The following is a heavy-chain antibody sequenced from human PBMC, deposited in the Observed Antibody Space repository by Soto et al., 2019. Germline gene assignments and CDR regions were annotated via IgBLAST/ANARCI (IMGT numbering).Heavy chain of an antibody. J-gene: IGHJ4*02. Sequence: ETLSLTCTVSGGSISSYYWSWIRQPPGKGLEWIGYIYYSGSTNYNPSLKSRVTISVDTSKNQFSLKLSSVTAADTAVYYCARTLAFNWNYFDYWGQGTLVTVSS. CDR2: IYYSGST. CDR1: GGSISSYY. CDR3: ARTLAFNWNYFDY. V-gene: IGHV4-59*08. D-gene: IGHD1-1*01.